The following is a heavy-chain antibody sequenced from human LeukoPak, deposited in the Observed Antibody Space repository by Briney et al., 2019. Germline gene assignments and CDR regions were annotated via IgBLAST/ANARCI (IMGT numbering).Heavy chain of an antibody. CDR3: ARGAAAGRVYWFDP. V-gene: IGHV7-4-1*02. CDR1: GYTFASYA. D-gene: IGHD6-13*01. CDR2: INTNTGNP. J-gene: IGHJ5*02. Sequence: GASVKVSCKASGYTFASYAMNWVRQAPGQGLEWMGWINTNTGNPTYAQGFTGRFVFSLDTSVSTAYLQISSLKAEDTAVYYCARGAAAGRVYWFDPWGQGTLVTVSS.